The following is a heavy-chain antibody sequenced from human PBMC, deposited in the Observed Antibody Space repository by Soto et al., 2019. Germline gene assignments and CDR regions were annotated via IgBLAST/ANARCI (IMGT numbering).Heavy chain of an antibody. V-gene: IGHV1-69*13. D-gene: IGHD5-18*01. CDR2: IIPIFGTA. CDR3: ARDQASYGYYFHY. CDR1: GGTFSSYA. J-gene: IGHJ4*01. Sequence: SVMVSCKASGGTFSSYAISWVRQAPGQGLEWMGGIIPIFGTANYAQKFQGRVTITADESTSTAYMELSSLRSEDTAVYYCARDQASYGYYFHYWGHGTLVTVSS.